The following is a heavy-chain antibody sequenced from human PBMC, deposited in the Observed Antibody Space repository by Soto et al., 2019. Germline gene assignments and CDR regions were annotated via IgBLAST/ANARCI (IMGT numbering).Heavy chain of an antibody. D-gene: IGHD6-6*01. CDR3: ARGNSIAARPGYYGVDV. J-gene: IGHJ6*02. CDR2: INPSGGST. CDR1: GYTFTSYY. Sequence: ASVKVSCKASGYTFTSYYMHWVRQAPGQGLEWMGIINPSGGSTSYAQKFQGRVTMTRDTSTSTVYMELSSLRSEDTAVYYCARGNSIAARPGYYGVDVWGQGTTVTVSS. V-gene: IGHV1-46*01.